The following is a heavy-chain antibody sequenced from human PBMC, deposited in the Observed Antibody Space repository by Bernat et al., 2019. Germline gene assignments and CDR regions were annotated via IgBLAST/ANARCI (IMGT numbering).Heavy chain of an antibody. J-gene: IGHJ6*02. CDR1: GFTFSSYW. D-gene: IGHD3-3*01. CDR3: AREWGRYDFWSGYWDYYYYGMDV. V-gene: IGHV3-7*03. Sequence: EVQLVESGGGLVQPGGSLRLSCAASGFTFSSYWMSWVRQAPGKGLEWVANIKQDGSEKYYVDSVKCRFTISRDNAKNSLYLQMNSLRAEDTAVYYCAREWGRYDFWSGYWDYYYYGMDVWGQGTTVTVSS. CDR2: IKQDGSEK.